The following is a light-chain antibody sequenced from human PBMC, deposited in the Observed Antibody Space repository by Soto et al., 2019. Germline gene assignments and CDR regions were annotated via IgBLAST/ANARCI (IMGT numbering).Light chain of an antibody. CDR1: QSVSSNY. CDR3: HQYGSSSWT. J-gene: IGKJ1*01. CDR2: GAS. Sequence: ILLTQSPGTLSLSPGERATLSCRASQSVSSNYLAWYQQKPGQAPRLLIYGASSRATGIPDRFSGSGSGTDFTLTISRLEPEDFAVYYCHQYGSSSWTFGQGTKVDIK. V-gene: IGKV3-20*01.